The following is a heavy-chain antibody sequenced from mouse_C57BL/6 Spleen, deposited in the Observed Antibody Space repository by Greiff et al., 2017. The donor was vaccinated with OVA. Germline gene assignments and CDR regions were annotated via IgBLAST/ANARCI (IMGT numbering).Heavy chain of an antibody. Sequence: QVQLKQPGAELVMPGASVKLSCKASGYTFTSYWMHWVKQRPGQGLEWIGEIDPSDSYTNYNQKFKGKSTLTVDKSSSTAYMQLSSLTSEDSAVYYCARWGAQAFYYAMDYWGQGTSVTVSS. CDR3: ARWGAQAFYYAMDY. CDR1: GYTFTSYW. D-gene: IGHD3-2*02. V-gene: IGHV1-69*01. CDR2: IDPSDSYT. J-gene: IGHJ4*01.